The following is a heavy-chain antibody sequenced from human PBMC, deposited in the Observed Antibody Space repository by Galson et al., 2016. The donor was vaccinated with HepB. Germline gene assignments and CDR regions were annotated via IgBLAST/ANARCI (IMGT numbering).Heavy chain of an antibody. D-gene: IGHD6-13*01. Sequence: SETLSLTCTVSGGSISSSSYYWGWIRQPPGRGLEWIGSIYYSGSTYYNPSLKSRVTISVDTSKNQFSLKLSSVAAADTAVYYCARRRSSHPKRDFDYWGQGTLVTVSS. CDR3: ARRRSSHPKRDFDY. J-gene: IGHJ4*02. CDR1: GGSISSSSYY. CDR2: IYYSGST. V-gene: IGHV4-39*01.